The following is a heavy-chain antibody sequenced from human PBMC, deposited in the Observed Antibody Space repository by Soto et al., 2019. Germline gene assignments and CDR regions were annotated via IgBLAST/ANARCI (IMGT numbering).Heavy chain of an antibody. CDR2: IYWNDDK. D-gene: IGHD5-18*01. J-gene: IGHJ2*01. CDR3: AHGAGSAYRYGCTSWYSDL. CDR1: GFSLSTSGVG. Sequence: QITLKESGPTLVKPTQTLTLTCTFSGFSLSTSGVGVGWIRQPPGKALEWLALIYWNDDKRYSPSLKSRLTITKDTSKNQVVLTMTDMDPVDTATYYCAHGAGSAYRYGCTSWYSDLWGRGTLVTVSS. V-gene: IGHV2-5*01.